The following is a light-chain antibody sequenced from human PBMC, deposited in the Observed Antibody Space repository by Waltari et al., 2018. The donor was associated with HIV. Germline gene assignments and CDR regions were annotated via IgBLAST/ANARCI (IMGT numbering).Light chain of an antibody. V-gene: IGKV1-39*01. CDR2: GAS. J-gene: IGKJ3*01. CDR3: QQTFSPPRT. CDR1: QNIINY. Sequence: DINMTQSPSSLSASVGDRVTITCRTSQNIINYLNWYHQSPGKAPTLLIFGASTLQDGVSSRFSGSGSDTEFALSIAGLQPEVFGTYYCQQTFSPPRTFGPGT.